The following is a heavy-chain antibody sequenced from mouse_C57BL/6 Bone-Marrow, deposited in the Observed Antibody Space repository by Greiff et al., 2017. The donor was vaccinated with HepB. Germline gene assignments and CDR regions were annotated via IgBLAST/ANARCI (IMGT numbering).Heavy chain of an antibody. D-gene: IGHD1-1*01. V-gene: IGHV5S21*01. CDR1: GFTFSSYA. CDR2: ISSGGDYI. CDR3: TRHYYGSLYYFDY. Sequence: EVMLVESGEGLVKPGGSLKLSCAASGFTFSSYAMSWVRQTPEKRLEWVAYISSGGDYIYYADTVKGRFTISRDNARNTLDLQMSSLKSEDTAMYYCTRHYYGSLYYFDYWGQGTTLTVSS. J-gene: IGHJ2*01.